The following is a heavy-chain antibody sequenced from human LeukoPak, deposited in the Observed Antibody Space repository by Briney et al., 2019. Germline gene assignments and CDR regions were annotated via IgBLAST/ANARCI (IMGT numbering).Heavy chain of an antibody. CDR2: ISAYNGNT. Sequence: GASVKVSCKASDYTLTTYGISWVRQAPGQGLEWMGWISAYNGNTNYAQKFQGRVTMTTDTSTSTVYMELRSLRSDDTAVYYCARVGKYEEWGQGTLVTVSS. J-gene: IGHJ4*02. CDR3: ARVGKYEE. D-gene: IGHD2-8*01. V-gene: IGHV1-18*01. CDR1: DYTLTTYG.